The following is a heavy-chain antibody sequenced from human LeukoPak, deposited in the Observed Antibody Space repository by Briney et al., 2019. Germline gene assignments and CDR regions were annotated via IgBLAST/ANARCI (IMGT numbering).Heavy chain of an antibody. J-gene: IGHJ5*02. CDR2: IYYSGST. CDR3: ARDVFFRAHNWFDP. D-gene: IGHD2/OR15-2a*01. V-gene: IGHV4-59*12. Sequence: PSETLSLTCTVSSGSISSYYWSWIRQPPGKGLEWIGYIYYSGSTYYNPSLKSRVTISVDTSKNQFSLKLSSVTAADTAVYYCARDVFFRAHNWFDPWGQGTLVTVSS. CDR1: SGSISSYY.